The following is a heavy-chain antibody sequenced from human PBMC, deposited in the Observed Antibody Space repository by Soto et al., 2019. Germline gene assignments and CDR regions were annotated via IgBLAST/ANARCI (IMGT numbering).Heavy chain of an antibody. V-gene: IGHV4-59*01. J-gene: IGHJ3*02. CDR1: GGSISSYY. Sequence: QVQLQESGPGLVKPSETLSLTCTVSGGSISSYYWSWIRQPPGKGLEWIGYIYYSGSTNYNPSLKSRVTISVDTSKNQFSLKLSSVTAADTAVYYCARVRGPTVNFDIWGQGTMVTVSS. D-gene: IGHD4-17*01. CDR3: ARVRGPTVNFDI. CDR2: IYYSGST.